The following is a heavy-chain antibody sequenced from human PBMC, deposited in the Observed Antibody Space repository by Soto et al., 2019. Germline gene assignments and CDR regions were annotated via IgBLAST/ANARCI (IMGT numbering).Heavy chain of an antibody. CDR3: ATARYCSGCSGYSDAFDI. Sequence: ASVKVSCKVSGYTLTELSMHWVRQAPGKGLEWMGGFDPEDGETIYAQKFQGRVTMTEDTSTDTAYMELSSLRSEDTAVYYCATARYCSGCSGYSDAFDIWGQGTMVTVSS. J-gene: IGHJ3*02. D-gene: IGHD2-15*01. CDR2: FDPEDGET. V-gene: IGHV1-24*01. CDR1: GYTLTELS.